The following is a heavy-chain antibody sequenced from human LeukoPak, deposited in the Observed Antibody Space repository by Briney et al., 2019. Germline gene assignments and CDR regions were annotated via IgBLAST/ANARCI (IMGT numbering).Heavy chain of an antibody. CDR3: ATAQRYTSFSSDFDY. D-gene: IGHD2/OR15-2a*01. Sequence: GGSLRLSCAASGFTFSSYWMHWVRQAPGKGLVWVSRINSDGTSTMFADSVKGRFTISRDNAKNTLYLQMNSLRDEDTAVYYCATAQRYTSFSSDFDYWGQGILVTVSS. CDR2: INSDGTST. J-gene: IGHJ4*02. CDR1: GFTFSSYW. V-gene: IGHV3-74*03.